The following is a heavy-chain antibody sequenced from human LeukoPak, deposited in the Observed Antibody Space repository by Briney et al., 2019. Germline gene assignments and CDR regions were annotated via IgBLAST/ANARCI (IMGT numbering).Heavy chain of an antibody. J-gene: IGHJ4*02. CDR3: ASRGGRDGYSDY. CDR2: IYYSGST. D-gene: IGHD5-24*01. V-gene: IGHV4-39*07. CDR1: GGSISSSSYY. Sequence: PSETLSLTCTVSGGSISSSSYYWGWIRQPPGKGLEWIGSIYYSGSTYYNPSLKSRVTISVDTSKNQFSLKLSSVTAADTAVYYCASRGGRDGYSDYWGQGTLVTVSS.